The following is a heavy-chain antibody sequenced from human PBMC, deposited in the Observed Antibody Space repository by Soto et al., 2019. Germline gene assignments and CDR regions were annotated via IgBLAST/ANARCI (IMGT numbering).Heavy chain of an antibody. CDR1: GYTLTELS. CDR3: ATSLELPLGVDV. D-gene: IGHD1-7*01. V-gene: IGHV1-24*01. CDR2: FDPEDSET. Sequence: ASVKVSCKVSGYTLTELSMHWLRQAPGKGLEWMGSFDPEDSETIYTQKFQGRVTLTGDTSTDTAYMELTSLRSEDTAVYYCATSLELPLGVDVWGQGTSVTVSS. J-gene: IGHJ6*02.